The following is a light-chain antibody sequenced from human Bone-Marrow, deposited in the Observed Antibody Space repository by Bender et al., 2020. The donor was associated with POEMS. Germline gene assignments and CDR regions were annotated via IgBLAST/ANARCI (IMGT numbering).Light chain of an antibody. CDR1: STDVGVYQF. V-gene: IGLV2-23*01. Sequence: QSALTQPASVSGSPGQAITISCTGTSTDVGVYQFVSWYQQHPGKAPKLMIYEANKRPSGVSNRFSGSKSGNTASLTISGLRAEDEADYYCCSYAGRGTMIFGGGTRLTVL. CDR3: CSYAGRGTMI. CDR2: EAN. J-gene: IGLJ2*01.